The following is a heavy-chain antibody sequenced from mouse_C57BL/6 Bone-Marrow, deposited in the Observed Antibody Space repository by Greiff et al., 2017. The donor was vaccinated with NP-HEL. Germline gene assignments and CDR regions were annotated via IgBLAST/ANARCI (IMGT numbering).Heavy chain of an antibody. Sequence: QVQLQQSGAELVRPGTSVKLSCKASGYTFTSYWMHWVKQRPGQGLEWIGVIDPSDSYTNYNQKFKGKATLTVDTSSSTAYMQLSSLTSEDSAVYYCAERFAYWGQGTLVTVSA. CDR2: IDPSDSYT. V-gene: IGHV1-59*01. J-gene: IGHJ3*01. CDR3: AERFAY. CDR1: GYTFTSYW.